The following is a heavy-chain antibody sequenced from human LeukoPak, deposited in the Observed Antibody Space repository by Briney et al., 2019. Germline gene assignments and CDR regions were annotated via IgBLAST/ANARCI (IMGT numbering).Heavy chain of an antibody. CDR2: ISWNSGSI. J-gene: IGHJ4*02. CDR1: GLTFDDYA. Sequence: GRSLRLSCAASGLTFDDYAMHWVRQAPGKGLEWVSGISWNSGSIGYADSVKGRFTISRDNAKNSLYLQMNSLRAEDTAVYYCARDLNWETYWGQGTLVTVSS. D-gene: IGHD7-27*01. CDR3: ARDLNWETY. V-gene: IGHV3-9*01.